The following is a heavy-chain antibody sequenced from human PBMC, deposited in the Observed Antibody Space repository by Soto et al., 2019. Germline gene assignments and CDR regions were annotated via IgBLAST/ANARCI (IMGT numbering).Heavy chain of an antibody. CDR3: ARGRLRDYYYYYYGMDV. Sequence: QLQLQESGSGLVKPSQTLSLTCAVSGGSISSGGYSWSWIRQPPGKGLEWIGYIYHSGSTYYNPSLKSRVTISVDRSKNQFSLKLSSVTAADTAVYYCARGRLRDYYYYYYGMDVWGQGTTVTVSS. J-gene: IGHJ6*02. CDR1: GGSISSGGYS. CDR2: IYHSGST. V-gene: IGHV4-30-2*01.